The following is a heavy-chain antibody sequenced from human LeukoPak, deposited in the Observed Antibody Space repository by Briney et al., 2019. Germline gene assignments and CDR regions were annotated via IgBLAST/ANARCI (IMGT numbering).Heavy chain of an antibody. J-gene: IGHJ4*02. CDR3: AKMDYGDY. CDR1: GFTFDDYA. Sequence: GGSPRLSCAASGFTFDDYAMYWVRHALGRGLEWVSGISWNSGTIVYADSVKGRFTISRDNAKNSLYLQMNSLRVEDTALYFCAKMDYGDYWGQGTLVTVSS. V-gene: IGHV3-9*01. CDR2: ISWNSGTI. D-gene: IGHD5-24*01.